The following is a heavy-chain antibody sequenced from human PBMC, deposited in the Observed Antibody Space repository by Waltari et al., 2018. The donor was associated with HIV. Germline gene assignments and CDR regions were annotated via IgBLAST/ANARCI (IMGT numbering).Heavy chain of an antibody. D-gene: IGHD6-19*01. CDR1: GFTFSSYS. J-gene: IGHJ4*02. CDR3: ARDLTHSSGWYTHKPTNY. CDR2: ISSSSSYI. Sequence: AASGFTFSSYSMNWVRQAPGKGLEWVSSISSSSSYIYYADSVKGRFTISRGNAKNSLYLQMNSLRAEDTAVYYCARDLTHSSGWYTHKPTNYWGQGTLVTVSS. V-gene: IGHV3-21*01.